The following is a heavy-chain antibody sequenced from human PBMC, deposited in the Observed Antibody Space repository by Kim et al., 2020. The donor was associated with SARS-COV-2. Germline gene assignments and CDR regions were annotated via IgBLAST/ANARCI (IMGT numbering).Heavy chain of an antibody. CDR2: ISGSGGST. CDR1: GFTFSSYA. V-gene: IGHV3-23*01. Sequence: GGSLRLSCAASGFTFSSYAMSWVRQAPGKGLEWVSAISGSGGSTYYADSVKGRFTISRDNSKNTLYLQMNSLRAEDTAVYYCAKDPGVWFGELLQYYYGMDVWGQGTTVTVSS. J-gene: IGHJ6*02. CDR3: AKDPGVWFGELLQYYYGMDV. D-gene: IGHD3-10*01.